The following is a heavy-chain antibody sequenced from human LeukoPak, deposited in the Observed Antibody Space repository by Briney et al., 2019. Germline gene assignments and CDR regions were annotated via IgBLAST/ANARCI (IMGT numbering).Heavy chain of an antibody. CDR2: ITDIGDRA. CDR3: TKDQDFRLGSMDH. D-gene: IGHD7-27*01. V-gene: IGHV3-23*01. CDR1: GFIFRTYA. J-gene: IGHJ4*02. Sequence: GGSLRLSCGTSGFIFRTYAMTWVRQAPGEGLEWVSTITDIGDRAFYIDSVRGRFTISRDDSKNTLYLQMNSLRAEDTAVYYCTKDQDFRLGSMDHWGQGTLVTVSS.